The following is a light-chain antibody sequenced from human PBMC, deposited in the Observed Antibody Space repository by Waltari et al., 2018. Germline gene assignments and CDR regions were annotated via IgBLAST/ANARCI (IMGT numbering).Light chain of an antibody. V-gene: IGLV1-51*01. CDR2: DNN. Sequence: QSVLTQPPSVSAAPGQKATISCSGSSSNIGNNYVSWYQHLPGTAPKLLIYDNNMRPSGIPDRFSGSKSGTSATLDITGLQTGDEADYYCATWDNSLSAGVFGGGTKLTVL. J-gene: IGLJ2*01. CDR1: SSNIGNNY. CDR3: ATWDNSLSAGV.